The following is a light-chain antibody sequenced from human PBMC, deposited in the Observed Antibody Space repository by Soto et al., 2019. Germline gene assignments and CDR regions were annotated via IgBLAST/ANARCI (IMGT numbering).Light chain of an antibody. Sequence: QSALTQPASVSGSPGQSITISCTGTTSDVGSHNFVSWYQQLPGKAPKLLIYEVTNRPSGTSNRFSGSKSGNTASLTISGLQAEDEADYYCSSFTNSILVFGEGTKLTVL. CDR2: EVT. CDR3: SSFTNSILV. J-gene: IGLJ3*02. V-gene: IGLV2-14*01. CDR1: TSDVGSHNF.